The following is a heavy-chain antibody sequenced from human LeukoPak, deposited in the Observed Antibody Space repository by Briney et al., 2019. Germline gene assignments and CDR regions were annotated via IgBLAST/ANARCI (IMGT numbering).Heavy chain of an antibody. Sequence: SETLSLTCTVSGYSISSGYYWGWIRQPPGKGLEWIGYIYYSGSTNYNPSLKSRVTISVDTSKNQFSLKLSSVTAADTAVYYCARAVRDWYFDLWGRGTLVTVSS. J-gene: IGHJ2*01. V-gene: IGHV4-61*01. D-gene: IGHD4-23*01. CDR1: GYSISSGYY. CDR3: ARAVRDWYFDL. CDR2: IYYSGST.